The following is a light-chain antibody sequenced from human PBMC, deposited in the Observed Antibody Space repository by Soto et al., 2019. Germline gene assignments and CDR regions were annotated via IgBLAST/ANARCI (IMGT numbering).Light chain of an antibody. J-gene: IGKJ1*01. CDR2: DAS. CDR1: QSVSSH. V-gene: IGKV3-11*01. CDR3: VQRTTWPWT. Sequence: EIVLTQSPGTLSLSPGERATLSSRASQSVSSHLAWYQQKPGQAPRLLIYDASNRATGIPARFSGSGSGTDFTLTISSLEPEDFAVYHCVQRTTWPWTCGQGSKVEIK.